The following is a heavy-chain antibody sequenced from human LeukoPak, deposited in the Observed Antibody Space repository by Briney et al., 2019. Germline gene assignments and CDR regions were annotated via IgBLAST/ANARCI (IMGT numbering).Heavy chain of an antibody. J-gene: IGHJ4*02. CDR2: IYSGGNT. CDR1: GLTISSNY. CDR3: ARSYSDFWPHDY. V-gene: IGHV3-53*01. Sequence: GGSLRLSCGDSGLTISSNYMNWVHQAPGNGLEWISVIYSGGNTYYADSVKGRFTISRDNAKNFLYLQMNSLRAEDTGLYFCARSYSDFWPHDYWGQGTLVTVSS. D-gene: IGHD2-21*01.